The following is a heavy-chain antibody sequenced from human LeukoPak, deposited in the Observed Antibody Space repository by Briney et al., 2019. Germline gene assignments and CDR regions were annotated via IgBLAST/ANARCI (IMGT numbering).Heavy chain of an antibody. V-gene: IGHV3-23*01. J-gene: IGHJ6*02. CDR1: GFTLTSYA. CDR2: VSGSGGSA. Sequence: PGGSLRLSCAASGFTLTSYAMSWVRQAPGKGLEWVSGVSGSGGSAYYADSVKGRFTISRDNSKNTLYLQMNSLRAEDTAVYYCARDRGKDAPMDVWGQGTTVTVSS. CDR3: ARDRGKDAPMDV. D-gene: IGHD3-10*01.